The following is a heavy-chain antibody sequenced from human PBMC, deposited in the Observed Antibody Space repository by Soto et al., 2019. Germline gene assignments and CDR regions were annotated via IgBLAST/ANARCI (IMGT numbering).Heavy chain of an antibody. CDR1: GFTFSRVC. J-gene: IGHJ4*02. CDR2: ISSGSSDT. CDR3: ARVAY. Sequence: GGSLCLSCDASGFTFSRVCMNWVRQVPGEGVVWVASISSGSSDTWYADSVKGRFIISRDTAQNSLFLQMITVRPADTAMYYCARVAYWGQGTQVTVSS. V-gene: IGHV3-21*06.